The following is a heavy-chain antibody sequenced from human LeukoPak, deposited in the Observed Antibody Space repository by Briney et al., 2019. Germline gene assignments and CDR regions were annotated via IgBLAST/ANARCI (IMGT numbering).Heavy chain of an antibody. D-gene: IGHD1-26*01. CDR1: GGSISSSSYY. J-gene: IGHJ6*03. CDR2: IYYSGST. CDR3: ARLGYSAAYYYYMDV. V-gene: IGHV4-39*01. Sequence: SETLCLTCTVSGGSISSSSYYWGWIRQPPGKGLEWIGSIYYSGSTYYNPSLKSRVTISVDTSKNQFSLKLSSVTAADTAVYYCARLGYSAAYYYYMDVWGKGTTVTVSS.